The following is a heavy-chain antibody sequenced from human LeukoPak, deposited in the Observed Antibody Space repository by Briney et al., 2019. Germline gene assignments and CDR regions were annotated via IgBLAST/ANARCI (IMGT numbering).Heavy chain of an antibody. CDR2: INTDSGGA. Sequence: GASVKVSCKASGYTFVDYFIHWVRQAPGQGLEWMGRINTDSGGAEYEQKFQGRVITTRDTSISTAYVEVSGLTSDDTAVYYCARDFTSTPNWEFDYWGQGTLVTVSS. D-gene: IGHD1-26*01. CDR3: ARDFTSTPNWEFDY. J-gene: IGHJ4*02. V-gene: IGHV1-2*06. CDR1: GYTFVDYF.